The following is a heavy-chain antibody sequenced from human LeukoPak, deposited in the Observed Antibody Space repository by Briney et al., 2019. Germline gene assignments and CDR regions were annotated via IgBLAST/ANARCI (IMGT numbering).Heavy chain of an antibody. V-gene: IGHV4-4*07. J-gene: IGHJ4*02. D-gene: IGHD3-3*01. CDR1: GGSISSYC. Sequence: SETLSLTRTVSGGSISSYCWSWIRQPAGKGLEWIGRIQTSGSTNYNPSLKSRLAMSIDTSKNQFSLKLNSVTAADTAVYYCAREYDPSTRYFDYWGQGTLVTVSS. CDR2: IQTSGST. CDR3: AREYDPSTRYFDY.